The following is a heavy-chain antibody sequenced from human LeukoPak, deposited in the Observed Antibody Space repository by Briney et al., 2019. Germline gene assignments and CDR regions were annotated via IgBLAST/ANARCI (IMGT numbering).Heavy chain of an antibody. D-gene: IGHD4-11*01. V-gene: IGHV3-53*01. CDR3: ARWGNDYSQFDS. CDR2: IYSGGNT. J-gene: IGHJ4*02. CDR1: GFTVSSNY. Sequence: GGSLRLSCAASGFTVSSNYMSWVRQAPGKGLEWVSVIYSGGNTYYADSVKGRFTISRDNSKNTLFLQMNSLRTEDTAVYFCARWGNDYSQFDSWGQGTLVTVS.